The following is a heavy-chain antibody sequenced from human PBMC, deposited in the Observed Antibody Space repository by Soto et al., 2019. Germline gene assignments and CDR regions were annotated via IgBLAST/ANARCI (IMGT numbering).Heavy chain of an antibody. CDR3: ARDQYYYYSSGLQD. J-gene: IGHJ1*01. D-gene: IGHD3-22*01. V-gene: IGHV3-33*01. CDR2: IWYDGSNK. CDR1: GLSLSSDG. Sequence: GILSISCDLSGLSLSSDGMRWVRQAPGKGLEWVAVIWYDGSNKYYADSVKGRFTISRDNSTTTLYLQMKSLRAEDTAVYYCARDQYYYYSSGLQDWGKGTMVTVSS.